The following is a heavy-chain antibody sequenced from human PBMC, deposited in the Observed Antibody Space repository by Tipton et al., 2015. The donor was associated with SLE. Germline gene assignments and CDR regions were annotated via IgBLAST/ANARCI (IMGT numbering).Heavy chain of an antibody. V-gene: IGHV3-23*03. CDR3: SKAPGYCSPTQCYGSSYYHYMDV. J-gene: IGHJ6*03. CDR1: GFTFSSHA. Sequence: GSLRLSCVASGFTFSSHAMNWVRRAPGKGLEWVSVIFSDVSSTFYADSVRGRFTISRDNSKSTLYLQMSSLRAEDTAVYFCSKAPGYCSPTQCYGSSYYHYMDVWGKGTTVTVSS. D-gene: IGHD2-2*01. CDR2: IFSDVSST.